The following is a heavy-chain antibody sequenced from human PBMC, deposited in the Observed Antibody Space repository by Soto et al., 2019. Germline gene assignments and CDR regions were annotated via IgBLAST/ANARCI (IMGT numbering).Heavy chain of an antibody. CDR3: VTAKPTNFNY. D-gene: IGHD2-21*02. CDR1: GFTFSAYD. V-gene: IGHV3-13*01. CDR2: IGSAGDT. J-gene: IGHJ4*02. Sequence: PGGSLRLSCAASGFTFSAYDMHWVRQITGKGLEWVSSIGSAGDTFYLGSVKGRFTISRENAKNSLYLHMNSLRAGDTAGYYCVTAKPTNFNYWGKGTLVTVAS.